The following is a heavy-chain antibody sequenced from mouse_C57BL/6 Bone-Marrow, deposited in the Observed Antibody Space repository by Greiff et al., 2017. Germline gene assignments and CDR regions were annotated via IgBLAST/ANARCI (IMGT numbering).Heavy chain of an antibody. CDR3: ARRLGAWFAY. CDR2: ICRGGGYT. J-gene: IGHJ3*01. V-gene: IGHV5-6*02. CDR1: GFTFSSYG. Sequence: EVKLQESGGDLVKPGGSLKLSCAASGFTFSSYGMSWVRQTPDKSLEWVATICRGGGYTNYPDSVKGRFTISRDNAKNTMYLQMSSLKSEDTAWYYCARRLGAWFAYWGQGTLVTVSA.